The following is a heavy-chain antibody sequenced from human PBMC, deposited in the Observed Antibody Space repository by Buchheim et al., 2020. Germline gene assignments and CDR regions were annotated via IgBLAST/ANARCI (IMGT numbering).Heavy chain of an antibody. V-gene: IGHV4-61*02. J-gene: IGHJ6*02. Sequence: QVQLQESGPGLVKPSQTLSLTCTVSGGSISSGSYYWSWIRQPAGKGLEWIGRIYTSGSTNYNPSLKSRVTISVDTSKNQFSLKLSSVTAADTVVYYCAGEGPLLDIVVVTAAMDYYYGMDVWGQGTT. CDR2: IYTSGST. CDR1: GGSISSGSYY. D-gene: IGHD2-2*03. CDR3: AGEGPLLDIVVVTAAMDYYYGMDV.